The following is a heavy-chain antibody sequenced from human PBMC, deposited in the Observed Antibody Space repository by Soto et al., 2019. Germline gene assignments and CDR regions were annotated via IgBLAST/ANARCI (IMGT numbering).Heavy chain of an antibody. CDR2: IRGNGGST. J-gene: IGHJ4*02. Sequence: EVQLLDSGGGLVQPGGSLRLSCAASGFTFSNYAMSWVRQAPGKGLEWVSTIRGNGGSTYYADSVKGRFTISRDNSKNMLFLQINSLRDEDSAVYYCAKRPASIITFDYWGQGTPVTVSS. D-gene: IGHD2-2*01. CDR1: GFTFSNYA. CDR3: AKRPASIITFDY. V-gene: IGHV3-23*01.